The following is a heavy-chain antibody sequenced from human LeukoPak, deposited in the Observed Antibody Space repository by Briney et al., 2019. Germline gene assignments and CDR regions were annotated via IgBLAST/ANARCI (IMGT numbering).Heavy chain of an antibody. CDR3: ARGYSGYDYGYFDY. CDR1: GGTFSSYA. D-gene: IGHD5-12*01. V-gene: IGHV1-69*04. Sequence: SVKVSCKVSGGTFSSYAISWVRQAPGQGPEWMGRIVPIFAIANYAQKFQGRVTITADKSTSTAYMELSSLRSEDTAVYYCARGYSGYDYGYFDYWGQEPWSPSPQ. J-gene: IGHJ4*01. CDR2: IVPIFAIA.